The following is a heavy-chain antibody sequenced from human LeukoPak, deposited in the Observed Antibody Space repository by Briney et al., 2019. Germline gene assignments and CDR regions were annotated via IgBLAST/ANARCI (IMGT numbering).Heavy chain of an antibody. CDR2: INPNSGGT. Sequence: ASVKVSGKASGYTFTGYFMHWVRQAPGQGLEWMGWINPNSGGTDSAQKFQGRVTMTRDTSISTVYMELSSLRSDDTAVYYCARGLYCSGGNCYGPFDYWGQGTLVTVSS. CDR3: ARGLYCSGGNCYGPFDY. J-gene: IGHJ4*02. D-gene: IGHD2-15*01. V-gene: IGHV1-2*02. CDR1: GYTFTGYF.